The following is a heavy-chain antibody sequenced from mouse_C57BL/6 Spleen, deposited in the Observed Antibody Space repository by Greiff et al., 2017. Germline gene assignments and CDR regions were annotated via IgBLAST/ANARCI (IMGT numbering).Heavy chain of an antibody. CDR1: GYAFTNYL. D-gene: IGHD2-2*01. V-gene: IGHV1-54*01. Sequence: VKLQESGAELVRPGTSVKVSCKASGYAFTNYLIEWVKQRPGQGLEWIGVINPGSGGTNYNEKFKGKATLTADKSSSTAYMQLSSLTSEDSAVYFCARWGYDSYAMDYWGQGTSVTVAS. J-gene: IGHJ4*01. CDR3: ARWGYDSYAMDY. CDR2: INPGSGGT.